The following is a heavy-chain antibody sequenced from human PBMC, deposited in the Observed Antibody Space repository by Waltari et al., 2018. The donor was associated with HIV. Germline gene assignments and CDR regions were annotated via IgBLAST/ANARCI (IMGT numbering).Heavy chain of an antibody. CDR3: ARDSTTRVRDLDY. D-gene: IGHD3-10*01. V-gene: IGHV3-48*04. J-gene: IGHJ4*02. CDR1: GFPSSSYS. CDR2: ISSSISTI. Sequence: EVQLVESGGGLVQPGGSLRLSCSASGFPSSSYSMNWVRQAPGKGLEWVAYISSSISTIYYADSVKGRFTISRDNAKNSVYLQMNSLRAEDTAVYYCARDSTTRVRDLDYWGQGTLVTVSS.